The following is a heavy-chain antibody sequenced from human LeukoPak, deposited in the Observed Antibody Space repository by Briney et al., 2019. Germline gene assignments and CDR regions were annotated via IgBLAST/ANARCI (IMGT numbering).Heavy chain of an antibody. CDR2: INPNSGGT. D-gene: IGHD3-10*01. V-gene: IGHV1-2*02. Sequence: ASVKVSCKASGYTFTGYYMHWVRQAPGQGLEWMGWINPNSGGTNYAQKFQGRVTMTRDTSISTAYMELSRLRSDDTAVYYCAVLEGFGDYGGDDYWGQGTLVTVSS. J-gene: IGHJ4*02. CDR3: AVLEGFGDYGGDDY. CDR1: GYTFTGYY.